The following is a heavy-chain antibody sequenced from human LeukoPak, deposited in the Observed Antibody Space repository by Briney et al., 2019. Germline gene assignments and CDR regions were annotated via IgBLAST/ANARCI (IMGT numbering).Heavy chain of an antibody. CDR1: GFTFSSYA. V-gene: IGHV3-30-3*01. Sequence: GRSLRLSCAASGFTFSSYAMHWVRQAPGKGLEWVAVISYDGSNKYYADSVKGRFTISRDNSKNTLYLQMNSLRAEDTAVYYCARHTPTAAGGFDSWGQGTLVTVSS. CDR2: ISYDGSNK. J-gene: IGHJ4*02. D-gene: IGHD6-13*01. CDR3: ARHTPTAAGGFDS.